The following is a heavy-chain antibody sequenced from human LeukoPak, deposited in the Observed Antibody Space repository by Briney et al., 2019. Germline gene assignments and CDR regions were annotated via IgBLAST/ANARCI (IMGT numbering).Heavy chain of an antibody. CDR3: LAGYYYSYMDV. D-gene: IGHD3-16*01. Sequence: GGSLRLSCAASGFTFTSYGMRWVRQAPGKGLEWVALIRYERGNTYYAQSLQGRVTISTDKSKSTRYLQMNSLRAEDTPLYFSLAGYYYSYMDVWGKGTTVTVSS. CDR2: IRYERGNT. J-gene: IGHJ6*03. CDR1: GFTFTSYG. V-gene: IGHV3-30*02.